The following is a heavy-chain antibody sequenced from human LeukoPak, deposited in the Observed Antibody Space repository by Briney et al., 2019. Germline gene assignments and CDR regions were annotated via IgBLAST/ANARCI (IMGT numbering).Heavy chain of an antibody. Sequence: AASVKVSCKASGYTFTSYAMNWVRQAPGQGLEWMGWINTNTGNPTYAQGFTGRFVFSLDTSVSTAYLQISSLKAEDTAVYYCARDHLSLLAAAGTGFDPWGQGTLVTVSS. CDR2: INTNTGNP. J-gene: IGHJ5*02. CDR3: ARDHLSLLAAAGTGFDP. V-gene: IGHV7-4-1*02. CDR1: GYTFTSYA. D-gene: IGHD6-13*01.